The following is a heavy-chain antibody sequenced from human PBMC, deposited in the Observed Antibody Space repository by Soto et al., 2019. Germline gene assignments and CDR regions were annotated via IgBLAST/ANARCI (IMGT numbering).Heavy chain of an antibody. CDR1: EFTFSGRS. J-gene: IGHJ6*03. Sequence: EVQLVKSGGGLVQPGGSLRLSCAASEFTFSGRSVHWVRQAPGKGLVWVSGIDKVGTDSTYADSVKGRFTSSRDNAKNTVYLQMNTLRVEDTAVYYCARGWFGPDVWGKGTTVTVSS. D-gene: IGHD3-10*01. CDR3: ARGWFGPDV. CDR2: IDKVGTDS. V-gene: IGHV3-74*01.